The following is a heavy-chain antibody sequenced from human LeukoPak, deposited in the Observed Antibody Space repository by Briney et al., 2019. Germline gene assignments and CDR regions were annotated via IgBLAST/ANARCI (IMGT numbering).Heavy chain of an antibody. CDR1: GYSISSDYY. V-gene: IGHV4-38-2*02. CDR2: IYHNGST. J-gene: IGHJ6*03. D-gene: IGHD2-15*01. Sequence: SETLSLTCTVSGYSISSDYYWGWIRQPPGKGLEWIGNIYHNGSTYDNPSLKGRVIMSVDTSKNQFSLKLSSVTAADTAVYFCGRFIVVVVAADYYTDVWGKGITVTVSS. CDR3: GRFIVVVVAADYYTDV.